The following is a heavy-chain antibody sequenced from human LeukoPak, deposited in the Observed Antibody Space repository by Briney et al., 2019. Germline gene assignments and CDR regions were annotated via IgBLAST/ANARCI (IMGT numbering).Heavy chain of an antibody. J-gene: IGHJ4*02. CDR2: MNPNSGNT. CDR3: ARGQGYYDILTGYSPSSDY. Sequence: GASVKVSCKASGYTFTSYDINWVRQATGQGLEWMGWMNPNSGNTGYAQKFQGRVTMTRNTSISTAYMELSSLRSEDTAEYYCARGQGYYDILTGYSPSSDYWGQGTLVTVSS. V-gene: IGHV1-8*01. D-gene: IGHD3-9*01. CDR1: GYTFTSYD.